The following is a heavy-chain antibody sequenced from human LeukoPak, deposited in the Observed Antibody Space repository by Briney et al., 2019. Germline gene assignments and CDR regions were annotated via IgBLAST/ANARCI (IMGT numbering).Heavy chain of an antibody. V-gene: IGHV3-23*01. Sequence: GGCLRLSCVASGFRFGNYAMSWVRQAPGKGLQWVSQISGTGGATWYAGFARDRFTISGDNSKKTLYLQMSGLRVEHTAMYYCVKDPRDTYGTNWFVSWGQGTLLIVSS. J-gene: IGHJ5*01. CDR2: ISGTGGAT. D-gene: IGHD2-21*01. CDR3: VKDPRDTYGTNWFVS. CDR1: GFRFGNYA.